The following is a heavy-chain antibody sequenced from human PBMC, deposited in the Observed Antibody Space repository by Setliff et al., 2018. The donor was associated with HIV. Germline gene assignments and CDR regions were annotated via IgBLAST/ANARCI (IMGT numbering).Heavy chain of an antibody. CDR1: GGSISSGSYF. CDR2: IYTSGST. V-gene: IGHV4-61*02. D-gene: IGHD6-13*01. Sequence: SETLSLTCTVSGGSISSGSYFWTWIRQPAGKGLEWIGRIYTSGSTNYNPSLKSRVTISVDTSKNQFSLKLSSVTAADTAVYYCARDGYSSSWYVISGSFDYWGQGILVTVSS. CDR3: ARDGYSSSWYVISGSFDY. J-gene: IGHJ4*02.